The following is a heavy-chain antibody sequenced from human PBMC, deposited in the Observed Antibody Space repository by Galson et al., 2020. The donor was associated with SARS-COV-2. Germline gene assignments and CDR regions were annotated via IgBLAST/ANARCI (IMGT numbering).Heavy chain of an antibody. CDR3: ARLHYGEYAPEACDI. J-gene: IGHJ3*02. D-gene: IGHD4-17*01. Sequence: SEPLSLTCAVSGPSISSGSYSCNWLRQPPGKGLDWIGYIPHSGGTYYNPSLKSRVTISGDRSKNQFSLRLSSVTAADTAVYYCARLHYGEYAPEACDIWGPGTRVTVAS. V-gene: IGHV4-30-2*01. CDR2: IPHSGGT. CDR1: GPSISSGSYS.